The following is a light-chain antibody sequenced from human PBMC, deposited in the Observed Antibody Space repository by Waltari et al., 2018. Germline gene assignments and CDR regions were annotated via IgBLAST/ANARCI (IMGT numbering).Light chain of an antibody. Sequence: QSALTQPASVSGSPGPPIPIPCPGTYSYLGDTPSVPWYQQHPDKAPQLIIFEGSNRPSGVSNRFSGFKSGNTASLTISGLQADDEADYYCSSYTSSSAPYVFGSGTKVTVL. CDR1: YSYLGDTPS. CDR3: SSYTSSSAPYV. V-gene: IGLV2-14*01. J-gene: IGLJ1*01. CDR2: EGS.